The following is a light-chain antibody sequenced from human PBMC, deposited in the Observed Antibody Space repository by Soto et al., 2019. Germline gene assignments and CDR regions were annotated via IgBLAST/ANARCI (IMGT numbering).Light chain of an antibody. CDR3: QHLHTYPYT. V-gene: IGKV1-9*01. CDR2: AAS. J-gene: IGKJ2*01. CDR1: QGIASY. Sequence: IQLTQSPSSLSASVGDRVTITCRASQGIASYLAWYQQKPGKAPKLLIYAASTLQTGVPSRFSGSGSGTDFTLIIGSLQPEDFATYYCQHLHTYPYTFGQGTKLEIK.